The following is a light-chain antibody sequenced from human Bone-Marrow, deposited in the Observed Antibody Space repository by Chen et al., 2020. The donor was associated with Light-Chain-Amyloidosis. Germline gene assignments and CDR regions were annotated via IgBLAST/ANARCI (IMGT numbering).Light chain of an antibody. Sequence: SYVLTQPPSVAVAPGKPARIIRGGNNVGSKSVHWYQQKPGQAPVLVVYDDSDRPSGIPERFSGSNSGNTATLTISRVEVGDEADYYCQVWETSSDHVIFGGGTKLTVL. CDR3: QVWETSSDHVI. V-gene: IGLV3-21*03. J-gene: IGLJ2*01. CDR1: NVGSKS. CDR2: DDS.